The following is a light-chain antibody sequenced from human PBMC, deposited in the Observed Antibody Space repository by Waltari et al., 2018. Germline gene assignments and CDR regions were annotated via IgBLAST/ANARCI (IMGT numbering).Light chain of an antibody. CDR1: ISNLGTNY. V-gene: IGLV1-47*01. Sequence: QSVLTQPPSASGTPGQRVTISCSGSISNLGTNYVYWYQQFPGTAPKLLIQRNNRRPSGVPDRFSGSKAGTSASLAISRLRSEDEADYYCASWDDSLSVGVFGGGTKLTVL. CDR2: RNN. J-gene: IGLJ3*02. CDR3: ASWDDSLSVGV.